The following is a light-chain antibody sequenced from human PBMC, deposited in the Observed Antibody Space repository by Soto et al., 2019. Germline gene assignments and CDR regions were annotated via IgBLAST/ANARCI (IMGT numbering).Light chain of an antibody. CDR3: QQHTMRPRT. CDR1: QTVSSF. CDR2: GAS. V-gene: IGKV3-15*01. Sequence: HTPPTLAFHQEERATRSCRASQTVSSFLAWYQQKPGQAPRLLIYGASARATGIPARFSGSGSGTEFTLTNSSHQSEDFAPYYSQQHTMRPRTYGQGTKVDIK. J-gene: IGKJ1*01.